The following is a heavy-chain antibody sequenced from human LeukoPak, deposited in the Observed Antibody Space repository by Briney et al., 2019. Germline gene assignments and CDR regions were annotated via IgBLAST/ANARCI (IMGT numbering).Heavy chain of an antibody. CDR3: ARVPYYDFWSGPWYFDL. V-gene: IGHV4-34*01. Sequence: SETLSLTCAVYGGSFSGYYWSWIRQPPGKGLEWIGEINHSGSTNYNPSLKSRVTISVDTSKNQFSLKLSSVTAADTAVYYCARVPYYDFWSGPWYFDLWGRGTLVTVSS. J-gene: IGHJ2*01. CDR1: GGSFSGYY. CDR2: INHSGST. D-gene: IGHD3-3*01.